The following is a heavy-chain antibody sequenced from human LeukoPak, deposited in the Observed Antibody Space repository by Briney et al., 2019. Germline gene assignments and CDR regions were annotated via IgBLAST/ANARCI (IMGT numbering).Heavy chain of an antibody. Sequence: GGSLRLSCAASAFTVSSNYMSWVRQAPGKGLEWVSVIHSGGSTYYADSVKGRFTISRDNSKNTLYLQMNSLRAEDTAVYYCATSSAIVVVPAGPGHGFDYWGQGTLVTVSS. CDR1: AFTVSSNY. V-gene: IGHV3-53*01. CDR2: IHSGGST. CDR3: ATSSAIVVVPAGPGHGFDY. D-gene: IGHD2-2*01. J-gene: IGHJ4*02.